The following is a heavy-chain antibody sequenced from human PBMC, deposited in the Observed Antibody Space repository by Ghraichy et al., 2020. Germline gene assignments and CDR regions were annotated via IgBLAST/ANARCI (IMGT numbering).Heavy chain of an antibody. Sequence: GSLRLSCTVSGGSISSSSYYWGWIRQSPGKGLEWIGSIYCGSTYYNPSLKSRVTISVDTSKNQFSLKVRSVTAADTAVYNCASSGSSLGEYYFDYWGQGTLVTVSS. CDR1: GGSISSSSYY. D-gene: IGHD1-26*01. V-gene: IGHV4-39*01. CDR2: IYCGST. CDR3: ASSGSSLGEYYFDY. J-gene: IGHJ4*02.